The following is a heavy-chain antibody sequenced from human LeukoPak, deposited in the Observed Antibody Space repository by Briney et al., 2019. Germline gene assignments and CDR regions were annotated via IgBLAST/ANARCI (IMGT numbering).Heavy chain of an antibody. CDR3: AKLWNDDYGDYGWANLFDY. CDR2: ISGSGGST. J-gene: IGHJ4*02. D-gene: IGHD4-17*01. Sequence: GGSLRLSCAASGFTFSSYAMSWVRQAPGKGLEWVSAISGSGGSTYYADSVKGRFTISRDNSKNTLYLQMNSLRAEDTAVYYCAKLWNDDYGDYGWANLFDYWGQGTLVTVSS. V-gene: IGHV3-23*01. CDR1: GFTFSSYA.